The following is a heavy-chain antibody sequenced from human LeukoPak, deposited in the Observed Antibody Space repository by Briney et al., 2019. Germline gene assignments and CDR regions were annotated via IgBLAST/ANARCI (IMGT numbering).Heavy chain of an antibody. D-gene: IGHD3-22*01. V-gene: IGHV1-2*02. CDR2: INPNSGGT. Sequence: ASVKVSCKASGYTFTGYYMHWVRQAPGQGLEWMGWINPNSGGTNYAQKFQGRVTMTRDTSISTAYMELSRLRSDDTAVYYCARDYTKNMIVDRFFDYWVQGPLVTVSS. J-gene: IGHJ4*02. CDR3: ARDYTKNMIVDRFFDY. CDR1: GYTFTGYY.